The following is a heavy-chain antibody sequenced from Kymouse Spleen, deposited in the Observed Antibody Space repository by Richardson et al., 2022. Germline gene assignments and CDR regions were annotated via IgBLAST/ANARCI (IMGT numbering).Heavy chain of an antibody. CDR3: ARDRGYYGSGSYYSDYYGMDV. D-gene: IGHD3-10*01. CDR2: ISSSGSTI. J-gene: IGHJ6*02. V-gene: IGHV3-11*01. Sequence: QVQLVESGGGLVKPGGSLRLSCAASGFTFSDYYMSWIRQAPGKGLEWVSYISSSGSTIYYADSVKGRFTISRDNAKNSLYLQMNSLRAEDTAVYYCARDRGYYGSGSYYSDYYGMDVWGQGTTVTVSS. CDR1: GFTFSDYY.